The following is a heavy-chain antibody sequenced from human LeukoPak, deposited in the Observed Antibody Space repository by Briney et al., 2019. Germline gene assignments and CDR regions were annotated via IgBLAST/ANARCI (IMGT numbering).Heavy chain of an antibody. D-gene: IGHD3-10*01. V-gene: IGHV1-2*02. J-gene: IGHJ5*02. CDR1: GYIFTGYY. CDR2: INPNSGDT. CDR3: ARGVWHYYESENYYLNWFDP. Sequence: GASVKVSCKASGYIFTGYYMHWVRQAPGQGLEWMGWINPNSGDTNYAQKFQGRVTMTRDTSISTAYMELSSLRSEDTAVYYCARGVWHYYESENYYLNWFDPWGQGTLVTVSS.